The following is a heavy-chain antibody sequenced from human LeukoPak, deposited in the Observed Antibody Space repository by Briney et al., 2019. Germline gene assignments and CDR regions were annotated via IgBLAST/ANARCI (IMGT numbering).Heavy chain of an antibody. Sequence: PSETLSLTGTVSGGSINFNYWSWIRQPPGKGLEWIGYMSYDGSTHYNPSLKSRLTIFVDTSKNQFSLKVNSVTAADTAVYYCARNGTVTVSGTKFNYFDYWGQGTLVTVSS. CDR3: ARNGTVTVSGTKFNYFDY. V-gene: IGHV4-59*04. CDR2: MSYDGST. D-gene: IGHD4-17*01. CDR1: GGSINFNY. J-gene: IGHJ4*02.